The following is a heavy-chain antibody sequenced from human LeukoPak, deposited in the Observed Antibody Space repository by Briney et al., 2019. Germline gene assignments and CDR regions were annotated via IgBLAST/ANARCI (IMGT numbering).Heavy chain of an antibody. CDR1: GASISSYY. J-gene: IGHJ5*02. CDR2: ISYSGGA. CDR3: AREGGLLWFGELLGSWFDP. Sequence: SETLSLTCTVSGASISSYYWSWIRQPPGMGLEWIGYISYSGGANYNPSLKSRVTMSLDTSKNQFSLKLKSVTAADTAVYYCAREGGLLWFGELLGSWFDPWGQGTLVTVSS. V-gene: IGHV4-59*01. D-gene: IGHD3-10*01.